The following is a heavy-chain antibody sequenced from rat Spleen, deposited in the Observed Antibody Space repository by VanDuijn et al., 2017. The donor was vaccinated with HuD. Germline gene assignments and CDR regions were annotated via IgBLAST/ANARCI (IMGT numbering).Heavy chain of an antibody. CDR3: ARHTDWYFDF. D-gene: IGHD1-1*01. V-gene: IGHV5-25*01. Sequence: EVQLVESGGGLVQPGRSLKLSCAASGFTFSNYYMAWIRQAPTKGLEWVASISSGCGGTYYPDSVKGRFTISRDNAKSTLYLQMDSLRSEDTASYYCARHTDWYFDFWGPGTMVTVSS. CDR1: GFTFSNYY. CDR2: ISSGCGGT. J-gene: IGHJ1*01.